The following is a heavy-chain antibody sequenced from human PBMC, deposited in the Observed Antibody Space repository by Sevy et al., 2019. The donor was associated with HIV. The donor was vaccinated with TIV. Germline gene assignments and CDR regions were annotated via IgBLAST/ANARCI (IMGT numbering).Heavy chain of an antibody. Sequence: SESLSLTCAVYGGSFSGYYWSWIRQPPGKGLEWIGEINHSGSTNYNPSLKSRVTISVDTSKNQFSQKLSSVTAADTAVYYCARHCGSTSCSHAFDIWGQGTMVTVSS. D-gene: IGHD2-2*01. CDR2: INHSGST. J-gene: IGHJ3*02. CDR3: ARHCGSTSCSHAFDI. CDR1: GGSFSGYY. V-gene: IGHV4-34*01.